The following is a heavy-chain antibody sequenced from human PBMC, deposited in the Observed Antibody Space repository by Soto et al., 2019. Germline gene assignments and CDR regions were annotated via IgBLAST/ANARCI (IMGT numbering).Heavy chain of an antibody. CDR1: GYTFTSYG. J-gene: IGHJ4*02. Sequence: ASVKVSCKASGYTFTSYGISWVRQAPGQGLEWMGWISAYNGNTNYAQKLQGRVTMTTDKSASTAYMELRSLRSDDTAVYYCAREGYCTNGVCYTMAFDYWGQGTLVTVSS. CDR3: AREGYCTNGVCYTMAFDY. V-gene: IGHV1-18*01. D-gene: IGHD2-8*01. CDR2: ISAYNGNT.